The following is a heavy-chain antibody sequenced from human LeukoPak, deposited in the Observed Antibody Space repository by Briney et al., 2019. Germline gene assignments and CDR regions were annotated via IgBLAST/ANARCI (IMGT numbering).Heavy chain of an antibody. Sequence: GGSLRLSXAASGFTVSSNYMSWVRQSPGKGLDWISVIYSGGSTYYADSVKGRFTISRENSKSTLYLQMNGLRAEDTAVYYCAKVAFRSSSYISGIEYWGQGTLVTASS. D-gene: IGHD6-6*01. V-gene: IGHV3-53*01. CDR2: IYSGGST. CDR3: AKVAFRSSSYISGIEY. J-gene: IGHJ4*02. CDR1: GFTVSSNY.